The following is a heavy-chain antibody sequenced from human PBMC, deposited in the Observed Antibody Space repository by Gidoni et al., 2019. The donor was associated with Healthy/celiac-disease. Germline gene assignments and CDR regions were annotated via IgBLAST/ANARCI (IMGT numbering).Heavy chain of an antibody. CDR3: ARESVRIFGVVIIPGYYGMDV. V-gene: IGHV3-33*01. CDR2: IWYDGSNK. J-gene: IGHJ6*02. D-gene: IGHD3-3*01. CDR1: GFTFSSYG. Sequence: QVQLVESGGGVVQPGRSLRLSCAASGFTFSSYGMHWVRQAPGKGLEWVAVIWYDGSNKYYADSVKGRFTISRDNSKNTLYLQMNSLRAEDTAVYYCARESVRIFGVVIIPGYYGMDVWGQGTTVTVSS.